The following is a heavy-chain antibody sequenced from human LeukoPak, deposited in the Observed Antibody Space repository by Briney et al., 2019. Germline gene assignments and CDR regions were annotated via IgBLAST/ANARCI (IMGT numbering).Heavy chain of an antibody. CDR2: IIPIFGTA. Sequence: SVTVSCKASGGTFSSYAISWVRQAPGQGLEWMGGIIPIFGTANYAQKFQGRVTITTDESTSTAYMELGSLRSEDTAVYYCARDDKHGGGAYYYYYYYMDVWGKGTTVTVSS. CDR1: GGTFSSYA. CDR3: ARDDKHGGGAYYYYYYYMDV. J-gene: IGHJ6*03. V-gene: IGHV1-69*05. D-gene: IGHD2-21*01.